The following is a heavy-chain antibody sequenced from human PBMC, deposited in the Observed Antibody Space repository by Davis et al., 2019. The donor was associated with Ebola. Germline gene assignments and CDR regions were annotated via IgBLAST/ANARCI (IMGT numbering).Heavy chain of an antibody. Sequence: PSETLSLTCTVSGGSISSSSYYWGWIRQPLGKGLEWIGSIYYSGSTYYNPSLKSRVTISVDTSKNQFSLKLSSVTAADTAVYYCARRNSWSGYTDYWGQGTLVTVSS. CDR2: IYYSGST. D-gene: IGHD3-3*01. CDR1: GGSISSSSYY. V-gene: IGHV4-39*01. J-gene: IGHJ4*02. CDR3: ARRNSWSGYTDY.